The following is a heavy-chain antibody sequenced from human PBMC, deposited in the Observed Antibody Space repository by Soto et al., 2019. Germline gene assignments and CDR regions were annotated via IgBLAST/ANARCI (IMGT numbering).Heavy chain of an antibody. CDR1: GFTFSSYA. V-gene: IGHV3-33*06. Sequence: QVQLVESGGGVVQPGRSLRLSCAASGFTFSSYAMHWVRQAPGKGLEWVAAILYDGSNQYYADAVKGRFTISRDNSKNTLYLQMTSLRVEDTAVYYCSKEGRVGSSTRILRRDNWCAPWVQGTPVTVSS. D-gene: IGHD6-13*01. CDR3: SKEGRVGSSTRILRRDNWCAP. CDR2: ILYDGSNQ. J-gene: IGHJ5*02.